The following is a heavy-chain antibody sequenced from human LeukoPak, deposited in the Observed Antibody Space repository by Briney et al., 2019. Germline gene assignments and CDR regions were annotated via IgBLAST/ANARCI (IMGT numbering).Heavy chain of an antibody. Sequence: GGSLRLSCGASGFTFSSYSMNWVRQAPGKGLEWVSSISSSSSYIYYADSVKGRFTISRDNAKNSLYLQMNGLRAEDTAVYYCVRGPYGDYVDYWGQGTLVTVSS. D-gene: IGHD4-17*01. CDR1: GFTFSSYS. CDR3: VRGPYGDYVDY. V-gene: IGHV3-21*01. J-gene: IGHJ4*02. CDR2: ISSSSSYI.